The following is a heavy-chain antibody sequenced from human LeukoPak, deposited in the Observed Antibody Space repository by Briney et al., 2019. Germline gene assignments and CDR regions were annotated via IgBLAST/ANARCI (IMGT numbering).Heavy chain of an antibody. D-gene: IGHD5/OR15-5a*01. Sequence: SQTLSLTCDISGDSVSSNSAGWHWIRQSPSRGLEWLGKIYYRSKWNNDYAVSVKSRVTINPDTSKNQFSLQLNSVTPEDAAVYYCTRSTVYSFDYWGQGTLVTVSS. CDR3: TRSTVYSFDY. CDR2: IYYRSKWNN. CDR1: GDSVSSNSAG. V-gene: IGHV6-1*01. J-gene: IGHJ4*02.